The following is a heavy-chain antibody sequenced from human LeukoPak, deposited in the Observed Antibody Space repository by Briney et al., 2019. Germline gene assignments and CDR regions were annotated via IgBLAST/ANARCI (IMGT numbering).Heavy chain of an antibody. CDR3: ARELDGYNPLDY. CDR1: GFTFNYYW. V-gene: IGHV3-21*01. J-gene: IGHJ4*02. CDR2: ISSSSSYI. D-gene: IGHD5-24*01. Sequence: SGGSLRLSCAASGFTFNYYWMHWVRQVPGKGLMWVSSISSSSSYIYYADSVKGRFTISRDNAKNSLYLQMNSLRAEDTAVYYCARELDGYNPLDYWGQGTLVTVSS.